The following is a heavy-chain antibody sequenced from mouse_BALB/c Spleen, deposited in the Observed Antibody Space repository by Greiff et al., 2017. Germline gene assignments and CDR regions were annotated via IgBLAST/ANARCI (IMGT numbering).Heavy chain of an antibody. D-gene: IGHD2-14*01. CDR3: ARKDYRYDAADY. J-gene: IGHJ2*01. Sequence: QVQLQQSGAELVRPGSSVKISCKASGYAFSSYWMNWVKQRPGQGLEWIGQIYPGDGDTNYNEKFKGKATLTADKSSSTAYMQLSSLTSEDSAVYFCARKDYRYDAADYWGQGTTLTVSS. CDR2: IYPGDGDT. CDR1: GYAFSSYW. V-gene: IGHV1-80*01.